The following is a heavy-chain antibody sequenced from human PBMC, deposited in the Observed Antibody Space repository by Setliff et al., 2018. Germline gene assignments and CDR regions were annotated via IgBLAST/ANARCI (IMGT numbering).Heavy chain of an antibody. Sequence: SETLSLTCTVSGGSISSGDHYWSWIRQPAGKGLEWIGRIHASGSTNYNPSLKSRVTISLDTSNNQFSLKLSSVTAAETAMYYCARSGDFGSGRLSPWGQGTLVTVSS. CDR2: IHASGST. CDR1: GGSISSGDHY. CDR3: ARSGDFGSGRLSP. D-gene: IGHD3-10*01. V-gene: IGHV4-61*02. J-gene: IGHJ5*02.